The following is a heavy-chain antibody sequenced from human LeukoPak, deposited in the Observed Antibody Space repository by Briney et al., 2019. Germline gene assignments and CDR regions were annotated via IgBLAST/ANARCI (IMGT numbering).Heavy chain of an antibody. Sequence: GGSLRLSCAASGFTFSSYAMGWVRQAPGKGVEWVSLITGSGGSTFYADSVKGRFTISRDNSKSTLYLQMNSLRAEDTAVYYCARRVVYSSGFDYWGQGTLVTVSS. D-gene: IGHD6-25*01. V-gene: IGHV3-23*01. J-gene: IGHJ4*02. CDR2: ITGSGGST. CDR1: GFTFSSYA. CDR3: ARRVVYSSGFDY.